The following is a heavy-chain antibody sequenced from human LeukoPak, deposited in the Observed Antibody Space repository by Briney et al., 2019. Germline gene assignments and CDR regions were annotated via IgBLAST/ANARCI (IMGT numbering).Heavy chain of an antibody. CDR3: ARRYCSGGSCYCDY. CDR2: ISGSGGST. Sequence: PGGSLRLSCAASGFTFSSYAMSWVRQAPGKGLEWVSAISGSGGSTYYADSVKGRFTISRDNSKNTLYLQMNSLRAEDTAVYYCARRYCSGGSCYCDYWGQGTLVTVSS. J-gene: IGHJ4*02. V-gene: IGHV3-23*01. D-gene: IGHD2-15*01. CDR1: GFTFSSYA.